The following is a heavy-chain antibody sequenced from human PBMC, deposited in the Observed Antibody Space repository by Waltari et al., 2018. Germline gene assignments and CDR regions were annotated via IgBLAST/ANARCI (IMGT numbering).Heavy chain of an antibody. V-gene: IGHV3-49*03. J-gene: IGHJ6*02. D-gene: IGHD3-22*01. CDR3: TRGGEGLYYYDSSGWYYGMDV. CDR1: GFTFGDYA. CDR2: IRSKAYGGTT. Sequence: EVQLVESGGGLVQPGRSLRLSCTASGFTFGDYAMSWFRQAPGKGLEWVGFIRSKAYGGTTEYAASVKGRFTISRDESKSIAYLQMNSLKTEDTAVYYCTRGGEGLYYYDSSGWYYGMDVWGQGTTVTVSS.